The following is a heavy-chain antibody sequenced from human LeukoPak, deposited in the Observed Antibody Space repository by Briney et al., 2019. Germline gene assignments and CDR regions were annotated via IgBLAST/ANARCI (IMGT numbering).Heavy chain of an antibody. D-gene: IGHD3-3*01. CDR1: GYTFTGYY. J-gene: IGHJ5*02. CDR2: INPNSGGT. V-gene: IGHV1-2*02. CDR3: ARDGITIFGVVIENWFDP. Sequence: ASVKVSFKASGYTFTGYYMHWVRQAPGQGLEWMGWINPNSGGTNYAQKFQGRVTMTRDTSISTAYMELSRLRSDDTAVYYCARDGITIFGVVIENWFDPWGQGTLVTVSS.